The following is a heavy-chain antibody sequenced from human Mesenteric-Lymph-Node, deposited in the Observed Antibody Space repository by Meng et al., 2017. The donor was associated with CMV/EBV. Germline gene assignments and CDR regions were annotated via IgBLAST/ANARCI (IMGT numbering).Heavy chain of an antibody. CDR2: INSHNGDT. D-gene: IGHD4-17*01. V-gene: IGHV1-2*02. J-gene: IGHJ4*02. Sequence: ASVKVSCKAAGYTFTDYFMHWVRQAPGQGLEWMGWINSHNGDTNYAQNFQGRVTITRDTSISTAYMELNRLRSDDTAVYYCVRLRFAMSPPYDYWGQGTLVTVSS. CDR3: VRLRFAMSPPYDY. CDR1: GYTFTDYF.